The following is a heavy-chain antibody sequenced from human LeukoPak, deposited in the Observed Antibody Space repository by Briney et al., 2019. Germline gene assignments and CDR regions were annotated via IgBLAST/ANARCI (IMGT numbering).Heavy chain of an antibody. CDR1: GFTFSSDW. J-gene: IGHJ3*02. CDR3: ARDYYYDSSGSGAFDI. D-gene: IGHD3-22*01. Sequence: GGSLRLSCAVSGFTFSSDWMIWVRQAPGKGLEWVANINPDGSEKNYVDSVRGRFTISRDNAKNSLYLQMNSLRAEDTAVYYCARDYYYDSSGSGAFDIWGQGTMVTVSS. CDR2: INPDGSEK. V-gene: IGHV3-7*01.